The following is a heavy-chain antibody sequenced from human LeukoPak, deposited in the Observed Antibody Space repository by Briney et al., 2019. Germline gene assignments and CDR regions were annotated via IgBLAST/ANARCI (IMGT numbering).Heavy chain of an antibody. Sequence: GGTLRLSCAASGFTFSSYGMSWVRQAPGKGLEWVSAISGSGGSTYYADSVKGRFTISRDNSKNTVYLQMNSLRAEDTAVYYCAKGNFAIWDYWGQGTLVTVSS. CDR1: GFTFSSYG. CDR2: ISGSGGST. V-gene: IGHV3-23*01. CDR3: AKGNFAIWDY. J-gene: IGHJ4*02. D-gene: IGHD1-7*01.